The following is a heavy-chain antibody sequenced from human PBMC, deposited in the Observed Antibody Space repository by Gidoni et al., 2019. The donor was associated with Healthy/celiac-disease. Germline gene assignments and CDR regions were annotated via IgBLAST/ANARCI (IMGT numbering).Heavy chain of an antibody. J-gene: IGHJ6*02. D-gene: IGHD5-12*01. Sequence: QVQLVQSGAEVKKPGSSVKVSCKASGGTCSSYAISWVRQAPGQGLEWMGGIIPIFGKANYAQKFQGRVTITADESTSTAYMELSSLRSEDTAVYYCARDGSGYDHYYYYYGMDVWGQGTTVTVSS. V-gene: IGHV1-69*01. CDR2: IIPIFGKA. CDR3: ARDGSGYDHYYYYYGMDV. CDR1: GGTCSSYA.